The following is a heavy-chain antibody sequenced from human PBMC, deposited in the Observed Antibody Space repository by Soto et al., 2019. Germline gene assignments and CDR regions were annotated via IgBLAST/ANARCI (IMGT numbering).Heavy chain of an antibody. J-gene: IGHJ5*02. CDR1: GGSISSSSYY. V-gene: IGHV4-39*01. Sequence: PSETLSLTCTVSGGSISSSSYYWGWIRQPPGKGLEWIGSIYYSGSTYYNPSLKSRVTISVDTSKNQFSLKLSSVTAADTAVYYCASESPYYDFWSGYLPTFDPWSQGTLVTVSS. D-gene: IGHD3-3*01. CDR3: ASESPYYDFWSGYLPTFDP. CDR2: IYYSGST.